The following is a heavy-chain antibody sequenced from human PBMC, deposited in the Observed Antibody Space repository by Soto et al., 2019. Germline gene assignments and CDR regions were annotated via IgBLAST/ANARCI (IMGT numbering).Heavy chain of an antibody. D-gene: IGHD2-15*01. CDR3: ARCSGGSCYSESAFDI. V-gene: IGHV1-46*01. CDR2: INPSGGST. CDR1: GYTFTSYY. Sequence: ASVKVSCKASGYTFTSYYMHWVRQAPGQGLEWMGIINPSGGSTSYAQKFQGRVTMTRDTSTSTVYMELSSLRSEDTAVYYCARCSGGSCYSESAFDIRGQGTMVTVSS. J-gene: IGHJ3*02.